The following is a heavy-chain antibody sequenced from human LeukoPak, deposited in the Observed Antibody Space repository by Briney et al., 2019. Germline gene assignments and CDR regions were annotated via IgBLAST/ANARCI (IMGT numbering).Heavy chain of an antibody. J-gene: IGHJ6*02. CDR2: INPNSGGT. CDR3: ARVHGDYTYYYGMDV. D-gene: IGHD4-17*01. V-gene: IGHV1-2*02. CDR1: GYTFTGYC. Sequence: GASVKVSCKASGYTFTGYCMHWVRQAPGQGLEWMGWINPNSGGTNYAQKFQGGVTMTRDTSISTAYMELSRLRSDDTAVYYCARVHGDYTYYYGMDVWGQGTTVTVSS.